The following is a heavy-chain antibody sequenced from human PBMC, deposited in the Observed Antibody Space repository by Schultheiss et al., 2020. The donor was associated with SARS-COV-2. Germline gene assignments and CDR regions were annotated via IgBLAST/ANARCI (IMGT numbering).Heavy chain of an antibody. J-gene: IGHJ3*02. CDR2: ISYDGSNK. CDR3: ARGDMIVVDLNAFDI. D-gene: IGHD3-22*01. Sequence: GGSLRLSCAASGFNFNNFGMHWVRQAPGKGLEWVAVISYDGSNKYYADSVKGRFTISRDNSKNTLYLQMNSLRAEDTAVYYCARGDMIVVDLNAFDIWGQGTMVTVSS. CDR1: GFNFNNFG. V-gene: IGHV3-30*03.